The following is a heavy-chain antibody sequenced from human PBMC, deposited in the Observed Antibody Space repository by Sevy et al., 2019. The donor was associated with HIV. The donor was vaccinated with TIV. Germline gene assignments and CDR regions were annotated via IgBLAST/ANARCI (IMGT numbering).Heavy chain of an antibody. CDR3: SATREYYSDSYGYFDY. CDR2: FDPEDGER. V-gene: IGHV1-24*01. D-gene: IGHD3-22*01. Sequence: ASVKVSCKASGHTLTDLSMHWVRQAPGKGFEWIGRFDPEDGERIYALKFQGRVTMTEDTSTDTAYMELSSLRSEDTALYYCSATREYYSDSYGYFDYWGQGTLVTVSS. CDR1: GHTLTDLS. J-gene: IGHJ4*02.